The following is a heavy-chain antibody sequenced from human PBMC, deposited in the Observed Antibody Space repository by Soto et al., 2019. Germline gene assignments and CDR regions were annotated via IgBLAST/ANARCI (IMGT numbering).Heavy chain of an antibody. J-gene: IGHJ4*02. V-gene: IGHV3-23*01. CDR2: ISVSGDSR. CDR3: ATIFRYGDPEY. CDR1: GFTFSSYA. Sequence: EVQLLESGGGLVQPGGSLRLSCATSGFTFSSYAMSWVRQAPVKGLEWVSGISVSGDSRYDAASVKGRFTISRDKSKSTLYLQMNSLRSEDTAVYYCATIFRYGDPEYWGQGVLVTVSS. D-gene: IGHD2-21*02.